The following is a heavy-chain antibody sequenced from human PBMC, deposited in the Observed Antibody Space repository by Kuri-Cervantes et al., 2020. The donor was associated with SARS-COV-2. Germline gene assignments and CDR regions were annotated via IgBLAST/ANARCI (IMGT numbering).Heavy chain of an antibody. V-gene: IGHV3-48*02. Sequence: LSLTCAASGFTFSSFAMNWVRQAPGKGLEWVSYISSSSSSTYSEDSVKGRFTISRDNAKNSLYLQMNSLRDEDTAVYYCARDLRDFWGGYYTAFDYWGQGTLVTVSS. J-gene: IGHJ4*02. CDR1: GFTFSSFA. CDR2: ISSSSSST. D-gene: IGHD3-3*01. CDR3: ARDLRDFWGGYYTAFDY.